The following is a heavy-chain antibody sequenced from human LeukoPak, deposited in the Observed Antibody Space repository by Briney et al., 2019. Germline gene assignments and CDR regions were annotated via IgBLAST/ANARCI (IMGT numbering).Heavy chain of an antibody. V-gene: IGHV3-23*01. Sequence: GGSLRLSCAASGFTFSSYAMSWVRQAPGKGLEWVSAISGSGGSTYYADSVKGRFTISRDNSKNTLYLQMNSLRAEDTAVYYCVLIIMVRGVLDYWGQGTLVTVSS. D-gene: IGHD3-10*01. CDR2: ISGSGGST. CDR3: VLIIMVRGVLDY. CDR1: GFTFSSYA. J-gene: IGHJ4*02.